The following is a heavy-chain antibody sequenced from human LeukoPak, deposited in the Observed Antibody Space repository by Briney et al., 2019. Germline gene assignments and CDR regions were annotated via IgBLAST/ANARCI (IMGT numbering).Heavy chain of an antibody. V-gene: IGHV1-69*01. CDR3: ARATDVEMATHVRYYYYYVDV. CDR2: IIPIFGTA. CDR1: GGTFSSYA. D-gene: IGHD5-24*01. Sequence: SVKVSCKASGGTFSSYAISWVRQAPGQGLEWMGGIIPIFGTANYAQKFQGRVTITADESTSTAYMELSSLRSEDTAVYYCARATDVEMATHVRYYYYYVDVWGKGTTVTVSS. J-gene: IGHJ6*03.